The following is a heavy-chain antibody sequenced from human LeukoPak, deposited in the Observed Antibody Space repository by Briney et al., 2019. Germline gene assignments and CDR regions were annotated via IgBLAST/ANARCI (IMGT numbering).Heavy chain of an antibody. CDR3: ARLRWGYYYYMDV. CDR1: GGSISRYY. D-gene: IGHD3-16*01. CDR2: IYYSGST. J-gene: IGHJ6*03. Sequence: SETLSLTCTVSGGSISRYYWSWIRQPPGKGLEWIGYIYYSGSTNYNPSLKSRVTISVDTSKNQFSLKLSSVTAADTAVYYCARLRWGYYYYMDVWGKGTTVTISS. V-gene: IGHV4-59*08.